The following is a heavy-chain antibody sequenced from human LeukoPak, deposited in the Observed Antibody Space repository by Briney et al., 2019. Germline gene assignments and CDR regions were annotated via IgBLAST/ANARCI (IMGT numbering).Heavy chain of an antibody. CDR1: GFTFSSYS. CDR3: ARVFRPSLTVFIIRGAFDI. J-gene: IGHJ3*02. CDR2: V. D-gene: IGHD3-3*01. V-gene: IGHV3-21*01. Sequence: GGSLRLSCTASGFTFSSYSLNWVRQAPGKGLEWVSSVVKGRFTISRDNDKNSLYLQMNSLRVEDTAVYYCARVFRPSLTVFIIRGAFDIWGQGTMVTVSS.